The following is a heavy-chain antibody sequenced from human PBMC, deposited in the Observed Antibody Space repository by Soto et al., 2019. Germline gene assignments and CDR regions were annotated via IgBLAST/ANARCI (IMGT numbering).Heavy chain of an antibody. V-gene: IGHV1-46*01. Sequence: QVQLVQSGAEVKKPGASVKVSCKASGYTFTSYYMHWVRQAPGQGLEWMGIINPSGGSTSYAQKFQGRVTMTRDTSTSTDYMELSSLRSEDTAVYYCAREAGGSSSAPSKVRAGWDYWGQGTLVTVSS. CDR2: INPSGGST. J-gene: IGHJ4*02. D-gene: IGHD6-6*01. CDR1: GYTFTSYY. CDR3: AREAGGSSSAPSKVRAGWDY.